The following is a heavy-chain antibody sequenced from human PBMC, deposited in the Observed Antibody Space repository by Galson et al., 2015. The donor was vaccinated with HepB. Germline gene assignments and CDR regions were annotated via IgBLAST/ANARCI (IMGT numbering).Heavy chain of an antibody. D-gene: IGHD5-18*01. CDR3: ARGWIQLWPIFDY. CDR1: GFTFSSYE. J-gene: IGHJ4*02. V-gene: IGHV3-48*03. Sequence: SLRLSCAASGFTFSSYEMNWVRQAPGKGLEWVSYISSSGSTIYYADSVKGRFTISRDNAKNSLYLQMNSLRAEDTAVYYCARGWIQLWPIFDYWGQGTLVTVSS. CDR2: ISSSGSTI.